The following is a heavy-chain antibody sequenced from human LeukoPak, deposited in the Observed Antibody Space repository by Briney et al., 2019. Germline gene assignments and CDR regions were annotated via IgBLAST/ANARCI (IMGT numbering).Heavy chain of an antibody. V-gene: IGHV3-21*01. J-gene: IGHJ4*02. CDR3: ARDSHYDYGDYIFDY. Sequence: KPGGSLRLSCAASGFNFNGYTMSWVRQAPGKGLEWVSSITSTSNYIYYADSLRGRFTISRDNAKNSQYLRMNSLRAEDTAVYYCARDSHYDYGDYIFDYWGQGTLVTVSS. CDR1: GFNFNGYT. CDR2: ITSTSNYI. D-gene: IGHD4-17*01.